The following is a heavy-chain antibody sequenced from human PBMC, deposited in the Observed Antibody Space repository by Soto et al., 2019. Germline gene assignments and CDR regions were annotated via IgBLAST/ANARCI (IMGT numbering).Heavy chain of an antibody. Sequence: GESLKISCKGSGYSFTSYWIGWVRQMPGKGLEWMGIIYPGDSDTRYSPSFQGKVTISADKPNSTAYLQWSSLMASDTAMYYCVSDCGDRSFDYWGQGTLVTVSS. J-gene: IGHJ4*02. CDR2: IYPGDSDT. CDR3: VSDCGDRSFDY. V-gene: IGHV5-51*04. D-gene: IGHD4-17*01. CDR1: GYSFTSYW.